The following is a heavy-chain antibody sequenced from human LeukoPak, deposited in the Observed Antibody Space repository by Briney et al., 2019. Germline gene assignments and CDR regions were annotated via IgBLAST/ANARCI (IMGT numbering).Heavy chain of an antibody. CDR2: INHSGST. V-gene: IGHV4-34*01. D-gene: IGHD2-2*01. CDR3: AREDVVVPAGGYGMDV. J-gene: IGHJ6*04. CDR1: GGSFSGYY. Sequence: SETLSLTCAVYGGSFSGYYWSWIRQPPGKGLEWIGEINHSGSTNYNPSLKSRVTISVDTSKKQFSLKLSSVTDAYTAVYYCAREDVVVPAGGYGMDVWGKGTTVTVSS.